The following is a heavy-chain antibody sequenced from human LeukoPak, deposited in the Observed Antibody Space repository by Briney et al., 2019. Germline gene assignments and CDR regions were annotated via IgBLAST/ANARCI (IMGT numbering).Heavy chain of an antibody. CDR1: GFTLSTYS. CDR2: ISGDGATT. Sequence: GGSLRLSCAASGFTLSTYSMNWVRQAPGKGLEWVSMISGDGATTDYADSVKGRFTISRDNSRNTLYLQMNSLRVEDTAVYYCAKKNLSAAGPNYFDYWGQGTRVTVSS. J-gene: IGHJ4*02. CDR3: AKKNLSAAGPNYFDY. V-gene: IGHV3-23*01. D-gene: IGHD6-13*01.